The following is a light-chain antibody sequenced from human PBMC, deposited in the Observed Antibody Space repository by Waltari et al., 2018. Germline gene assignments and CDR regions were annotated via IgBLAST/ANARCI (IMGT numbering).Light chain of an antibody. Sequence: DIQLTQSPTPLSASSGDRGTITCRASQRIGDWLGWYQQKPGKAPKLLVQRAATLENGVPSRFSGRESGTEFTLTINNLQPDDFATYFCHQYLSSSTFGAGTTVDFK. CDR3: HQYLSSST. CDR1: QRIGDW. J-gene: IGKJ3*01. CDR2: RAA. V-gene: IGKV1-5*03.